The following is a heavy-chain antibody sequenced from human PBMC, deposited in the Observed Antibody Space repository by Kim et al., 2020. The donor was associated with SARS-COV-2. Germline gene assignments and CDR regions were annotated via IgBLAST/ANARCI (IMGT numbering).Heavy chain of an antibody. V-gene: IGHV3-23*01. CDR3: AKGVGWGDFDF. CDR2: ISDSGRST. Sequence: GGSLRLSCTASGFTFSNYAMNWVRQAPGRGLEWVSTISDSGRSTYYAASVKGRFTISRDNSKDTLYLQMNGLRVDDTAVYYCAKGVGWGDFDFWGQGTLVTVSS. D-gene: IGHD7-27*01. J-gene: IGHJ4*02. CDR1: GFTFSNYA.